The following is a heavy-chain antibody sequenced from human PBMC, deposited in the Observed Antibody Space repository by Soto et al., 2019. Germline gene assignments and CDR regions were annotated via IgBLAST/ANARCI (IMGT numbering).Heavy chain of an antibody. V-gene: IGHV3-23*01. J-gene: IGHJ3*02. CDR1: EFSFNHYA. CDR2: ISGSGDET. D-gene: IGHD6-13*01. CDR3: ARDGGDSSSWYFAFDI. Sequence: GGSLRLSCAASEFSFNHYAMSWVRQAPGKGLEWVSAISGSGDETYYADSVKGRFTISRDNSKNTMYLQMNSLRAEDTAVYYCARDGGDSSSWYFAFDIWGQGTMVTVSS.